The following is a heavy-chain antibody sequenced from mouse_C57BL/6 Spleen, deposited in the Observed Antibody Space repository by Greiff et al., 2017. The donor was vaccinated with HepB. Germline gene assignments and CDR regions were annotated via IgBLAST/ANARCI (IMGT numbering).Heavy chain of an antibody. Sequence: QVQLQQSGAELVKPGASVKISCKASGYAFSSYWMNWVKQRPGKGLEWIGQIYPGDGDTNYNGKFKGKATLTADKSSSTAYMQLSSLTSEDSAVYFCARRGESYAMDYWGQGTSVTVSS. CDR3: ARRGESYAMDY. J-gene: IGHJ4*01. CDR2: IYPGDGDT. CDR1: GYAFSSYW. V-gene: IGHV1-80*01.